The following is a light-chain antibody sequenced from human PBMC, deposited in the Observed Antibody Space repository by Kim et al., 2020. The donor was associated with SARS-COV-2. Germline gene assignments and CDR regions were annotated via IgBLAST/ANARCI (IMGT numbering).Light chain of an antibody. CDR3: QQYGTLPYT. V-gene: IGKV3-20*01. CDR1: HSVASRY. Sequence: SPGESATLSCRASHSVASRYLAWYQLKPGQAPRLLIFGASSWAAGVPDRFTGSGSGTDFTLTISSLEPEDFAMYYCQQYGTLPYTFGQGTKVDIK. J-gene: IGKJ2*01. CDR2: GAS.